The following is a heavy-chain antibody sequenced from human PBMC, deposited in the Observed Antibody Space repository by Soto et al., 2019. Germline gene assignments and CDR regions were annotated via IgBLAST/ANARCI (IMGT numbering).Heavy chain of an antibody. CDR1: GGTFSSYA. CDR3: AGGGILFVPAGMERGGLFDP. V-gene: IGHV1-69*12. J-gene: IGHJ5*02. CDR2: IIPIFGTA. Sequence: QVQLVQSGAEVKKPGSSVKVSCKASGGTFSSYAISWVRQAPGQGLEWMGGIIPIFGTANYAQKFQGRVTISADESTSTGYMELSSLRSEDTAVYFCAGGGILFVPAGMERGGLFDPWGQGTLVTVSS. D-gene: IGHD2-2*01.